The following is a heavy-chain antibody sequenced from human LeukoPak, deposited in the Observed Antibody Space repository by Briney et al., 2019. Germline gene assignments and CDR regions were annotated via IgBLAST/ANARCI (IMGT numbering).Heavy chain of an antibody. J-gene: IGHJ4*02. CDR3: ARLQNDYGEYLEAYFDY. D-gene: IGHD4-17*01. V-gene: IGHV5-51*01. CDR1: VYSFTSYW. Sequence: GESLKISCKGSVYSFTSYWVAWVRQMPGKGLEWRGIIYPGDSDTRYSPSFQRQVTISADKSISTAYLQWSSLKASDTAMYYCARLQNDYGEYLEAYFDYWGQGTLVTVSS. CDR2: IYPGDSDT.